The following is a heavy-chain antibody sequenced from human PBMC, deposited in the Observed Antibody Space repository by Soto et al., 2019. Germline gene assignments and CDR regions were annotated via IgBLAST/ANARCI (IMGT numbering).Heavy chain of an antibody. J-gene: IGHJ4*02. CDR3: AKDRNYPRDQFHY. CDR2: ISANGQGI. Sequence: GGSLRLSCAASGFTFSNYALSWVRQAPGKGLEWVSAISANGQGIYYADSVRGRFTISRDNSKNTIFLHMDSLRAEDTAVYYCAKDRNYPRDQFHYWGQGTLVTVSS. CDR1: GFTFSNYA. V-gene: IGHV3-23*01. D-gene: IGHD1-7*01.